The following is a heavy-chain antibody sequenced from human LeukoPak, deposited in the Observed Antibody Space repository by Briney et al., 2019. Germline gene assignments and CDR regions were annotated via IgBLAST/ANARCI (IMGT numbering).Heavy chain of an antibody. D-gene: IGHD3-10*01. V-gene: IGHV3-7*01. CDR3: AKRGGVIRFILVGFHKQAYYFAS. J-gene: IGHJ4*02. Sequence: PGASLRLSCTASGFTFSSYAMRWVRQAPGKGMGRASTRKRYGSEKFYVDSVKGRFTISRDNAMNSLYLQMNSLRAEDTAVYFCAKRGGVIRFILVGFHKQAYYFASWGQGALVTVSS. CDR1: GFTFSSYA. CDR2: RKRYGSEK.